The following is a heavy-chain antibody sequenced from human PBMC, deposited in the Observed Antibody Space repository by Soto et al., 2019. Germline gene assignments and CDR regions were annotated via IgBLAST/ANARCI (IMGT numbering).Heavy chain of an antibody. J-gene: IGHJ4*03. CDR1: GFTFTDYY. V-gene: IGHV3-11*06. Sequence: CGSMRLSCAASGFTFTDYYMSWIRQAPGKGLEWLSYIGSNSIYTNYADSVKGRFTISRDNAKHSVYLQMNSLRAEDTGVYYCARDLKLGTFLYCFESWCQGTLVTVPS. CDR3: ARDLKLGTFLYCFES. CDR2: IGSNSIYT. D-gene: IGHD2-8*02.